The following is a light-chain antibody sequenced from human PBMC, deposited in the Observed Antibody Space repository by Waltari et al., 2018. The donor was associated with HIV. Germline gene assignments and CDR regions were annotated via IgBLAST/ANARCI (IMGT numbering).Light chain of an antibody. J-gene: IGLJ3*02. CDR1: SSNTGNNS. CDR2: DNN. V-gene: IGLV1-51*01. CDR3: GTWDSSLSAGV. Sequence: QSVLTQPPSVSAAPGQTVTISCSGSSSNTGNNSVTCYQHQPGTAPKLLIYDNNKRPSGIPDRFSGSKSGTSATLGITGLQTGDEADYYCGTWDSSLSAGVFGGGTKLTVL.